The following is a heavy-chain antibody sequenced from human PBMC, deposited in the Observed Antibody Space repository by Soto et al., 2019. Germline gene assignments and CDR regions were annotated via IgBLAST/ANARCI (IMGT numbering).Heavy chain of an antibody. CDR1: GFTFSSYS. V-gene: IGHV3-48*02. D-gene: IGHD3-3*01. CDR2: ISSSSSTI. J-gene: IGHJ4*02. Sequence: TGGSLRLSCAASGFTFSSYSMNWVRQAPGKGLEWVSYISSSSSTIYYADSVKGRFTISRDNAKNSLYLQMNSLRDEDTAVYYCARKSGRGYDFWSGYYSGVAFDYWGQGTLVTVSS. CDR3: ARKSGRGYDFWSGYYSGVAFDY.